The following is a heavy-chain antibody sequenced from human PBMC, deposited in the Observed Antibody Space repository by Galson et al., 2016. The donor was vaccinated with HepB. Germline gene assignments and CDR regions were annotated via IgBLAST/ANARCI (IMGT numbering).Heavy chain of an antibody. V-gene: IGHV4-38-2*02. CDR3: ARVAIGLWFGVNWFDL. D-gene: IGHD3-10*01. J-gene: IGHJ5*02. CDR1: GYFISSGYY. CDR2: INHSGST. Sequence: SETLSLTCTVSGYFISSGYYWGWIRQPPGKGLEWIGSINHSGSTFHNPSLKSRVTTSVDTSKNQFSLKLSSVTAADTAVYYCARVAIGLWFGVNWFDLWGQGTLVTVSS.